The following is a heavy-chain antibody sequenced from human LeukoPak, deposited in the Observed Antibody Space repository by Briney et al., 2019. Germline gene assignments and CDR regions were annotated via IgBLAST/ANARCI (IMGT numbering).Heavy chain of an antibody. V-gene: IGHV3-33*03. Sequence: GGSLRLSCAASGFIFNTHGMHWVRQAPGKGLEWVAVIWYDGAKKNYADSVKGRFTISRDNSKNTVYLQMNSVRAEDTAVYYCAKHWGTTVTYFDYWGQGALVTVSS. CDR1: GFIFNTHG. J-gene: IGHJ4*02. D-gene: IGHD4-11*01. CDR2: IWYDGAKK. CDR3: AKHWGTTVTYFDY.